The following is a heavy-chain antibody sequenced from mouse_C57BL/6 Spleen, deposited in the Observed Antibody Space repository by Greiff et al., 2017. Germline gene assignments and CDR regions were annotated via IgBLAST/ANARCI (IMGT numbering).Heavy chain of an antibody. V-gene: IGHV5-12*01. D-gene: IGHD4-1*02. Sequence: EVKLVESGGGLVQPGGSLKLSCAASGFTFSDYYMYWVRQTPEKRLEWVAYISNGGGSTYYPDTVKGRFTISRDNAKNTLYLQMSRLKSEDTAMYYCARPSTGAFDYWGQGTTLTVSS. CDR2: ISNGGGST. CDR1: GFTFSDYY. J-gene: IGHJ2*01. CDR3: ARPSTGAFDY.